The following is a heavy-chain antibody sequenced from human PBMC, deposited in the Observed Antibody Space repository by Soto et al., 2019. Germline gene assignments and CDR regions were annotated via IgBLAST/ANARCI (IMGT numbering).Heavy chain of an antibody. D-gene: IGHD6-13*01. CDR2: IYYSGST. CDR1: GCSISSYY. Sequence: PSETLSLTCTVSGCSISSYYWSWIRQPPEKGLEWIGYIYYSGSTNYNPSLKSRVTISVDTSKNQFSLKLSSVTAADTAVYYCARDERYSSSWYWFDPWGQGTLVTVSS. J-gene: IGHJ5*02. V-gene: IGHV4-59*01. CDR3: ARDERYSSSWYWFDP.